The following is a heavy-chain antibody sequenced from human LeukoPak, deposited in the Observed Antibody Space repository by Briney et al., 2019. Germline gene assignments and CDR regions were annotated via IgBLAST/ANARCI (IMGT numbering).Heavy chain of an antibody. CDR3: GKQFSSSWQFDP. V-gene: IGHV3-23*01. J-gene: IGHJ5*02. D-gene: IGHD6-13*01. CDR1: GFIYNTYA. Sequence: PGGSLRLSCAVSGFIYNTYAMTWVRQAPGKGLEWVSSIDNSGDYRYYADSVKGRFPISRDNSRNTMYLQMSSLRVEDTALYYCGKQFSSSWQFDPRGQGTLVTVSS. CDR2: IDNSGDYR.